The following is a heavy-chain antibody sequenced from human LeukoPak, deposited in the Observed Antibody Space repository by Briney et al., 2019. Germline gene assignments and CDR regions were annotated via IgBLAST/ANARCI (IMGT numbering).Heavy chain of an antibody. D-gene: IGHD1-26*01. V-gene: IGHV3-21*01. Sequence: GGSLRLSCAASGFTFTSYTMNWVRQAPGKGLEWVSSISSSSSYIYYADSVKGRFTISRDNAKKSLYLQMNSLRAEDTAVYYCARAFRSYGDFDYWGQGTLVTVSS. J-gene: IGHJ4*02. CDR3: ARAFRSYGDFDY. CDR1: GFTFTSYT. CDR2: ISSSSSYI.